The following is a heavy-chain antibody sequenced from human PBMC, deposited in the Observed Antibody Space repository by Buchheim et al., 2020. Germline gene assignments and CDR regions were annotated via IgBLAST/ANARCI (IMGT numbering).Heavy chain of an antibody. CDR2: IKPDGSAE. Sequence: EVQLVESGGTLVRSAESLRLSCAASGFAFNTYWMTWVRQAPGKGPEWVANIKPDGSAEYYVDSVKGRFTISRDNANNSLHLQMNYLRGDDSGVYYCAGSGKQGDLDCWGQGTL. D-gene: IGHD1-26*01. CDR3: AGSGKQGDLDC. V-gene: IGHV3-7*01. CDR1: GFAFNTYW. J-gene: IGHJ4*02.